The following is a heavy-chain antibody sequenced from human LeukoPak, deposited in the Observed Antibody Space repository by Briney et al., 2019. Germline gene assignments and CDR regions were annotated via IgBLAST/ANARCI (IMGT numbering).Heavy chain of an antibody. CDR1: GGXISSYY. D-gene: IGHD4-11*01. CDR3: ARVDYSNLFDY. J-gene: IGHJ4*02. V-gene: IGHV4-59*01. CDR2: IYYSGST. Sequence: SETLSLTCTVSGGXISSYYCSWIRQPPGKGLEWIGYIYYSGSTNYNPSLKSRVTISVDTSKNQFSLKLSSVTAADTAVYYCARVDYSNLFDYWGQGTLVTVSS.